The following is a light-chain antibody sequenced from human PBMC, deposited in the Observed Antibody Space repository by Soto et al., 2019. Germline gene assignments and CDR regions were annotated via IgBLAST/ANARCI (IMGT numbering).Light chain of an antibody. V-gene: IGLV3-21*02. CDR3: QVWDSSRIRPV. Sequence: SYELTQPPSVSVAPGQTARIACGGNKIGSESVHWYQQKPGQAPVVVVYDDTDRPSGIPERFSGSNSGNTATLTISRVEAGDEADYYCQVWDSSRIRPVFGGGTQLTVL. J-gene: IGLJ3*02. CDR1: KIGSES. CDR2: DDT.